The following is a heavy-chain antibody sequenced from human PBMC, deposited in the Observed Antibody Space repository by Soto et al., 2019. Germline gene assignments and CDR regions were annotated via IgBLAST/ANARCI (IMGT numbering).Heavy chain of an antibody. V-gene: IGHV1-3*01. Sequence: GASVKVSCKASGYTFTSYAMHWVRPAPGQRLEWMGWINAGNGNTKYSQKFQGRVTITRDTSASTAYMELSSLRSEDTAVYYCARDHPHSYCVYYVDYWGQGTPVTVSS. CDR1: GYTFTSYA. CDR2: INAGNGNT. D-gene: IGHD2-21*01. J-gene: IGHJ4*02. CDR3: ARDHPHSYCVYYVDY.